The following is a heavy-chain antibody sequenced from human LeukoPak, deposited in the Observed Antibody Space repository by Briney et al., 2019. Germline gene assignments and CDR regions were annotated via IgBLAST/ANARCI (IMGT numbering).Heavy chain of an antibody. V-gene: IGHV3-30*18. CDR3: AKDLLTQAGGFFDY. CDR2: ISSDGSNH. D-gene: IGHD3-9*01. CDR1: GFTFSRHG. J-gene: IGHJ4*02. Sequence: GGSLRLSCAASGFTFSRHGMHWVRQAPGKGLEWVAVISSDGSNHYNADSVKGRFTISRDNSKNTLYLQMHSLRPEDTAVYYCAKDLLTQAGGFFDYWGQGTLVIVSS.